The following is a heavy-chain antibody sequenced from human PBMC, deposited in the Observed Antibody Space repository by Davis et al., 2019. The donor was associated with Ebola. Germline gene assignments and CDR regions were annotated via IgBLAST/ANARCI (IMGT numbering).Heavy chain of an antibody. CDR1: GFTFSSYW. V-gene: IGHV3-7*01. CDR2: IKQDGSKK. J-gene: IGHJ6*02. D-gene: IGHD2-2*01. Sequence: GESLKISCAASGFTFSSYWMSWVRQAPGKGLEWVANIKQDGSKKYYVDSVKGRFTIAREHAKNSRYLQMNKLRGEDPAVYYCATGLPAARVYYYGMDVWGQGTTVTVSS. CDR3: ATGLPAARVYYYGMDV.